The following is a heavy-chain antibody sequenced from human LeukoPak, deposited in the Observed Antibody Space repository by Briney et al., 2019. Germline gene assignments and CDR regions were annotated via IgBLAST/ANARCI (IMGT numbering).Heavy chain of an antibody. V-gene: IGHV4-34*01. CDR3: ARRGVGCSGGSCYSVLLVSQDPRLYNWFDP. Sequence: RPSETLSLTCAVYGGSFSGYYWSWIRQPPGKGLEWIGEINHSGSTNYNPSLKSRVTISVDTSKNQFSLKLSSETAADTAVYYCARRGVGCSGGSCYSVLLVSQDPRLYNWFDPWGQGTLVTVSS. D-gene: IGHD2-15*01. CDR1: GGSFSGYY. J-gene: IGHJ5*02. CDR2: INHSGST.